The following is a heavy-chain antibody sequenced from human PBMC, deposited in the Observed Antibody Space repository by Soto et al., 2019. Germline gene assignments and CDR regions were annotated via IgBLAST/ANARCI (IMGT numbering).Heavy chain of an antibody. CDR3: ARAGAYSGSYLRRYNWFDP. CDR2: IYYSGST. CDR1: GGSISSYC. Sequence: SETLSLTCTVSGGSISSYCWSWIRQPPGKGLEWIGYIYYSGSTNYNPSLKSRVTISVDTSKNQFSLKLSSVTAADTAVYYCARAGAYSGSYLRRYNWFDPWGQGTLVTVSS. V-gene: IGHV4-59*01. J-gene: IGHJ5*02. D-gene: IGHD1-26*01.